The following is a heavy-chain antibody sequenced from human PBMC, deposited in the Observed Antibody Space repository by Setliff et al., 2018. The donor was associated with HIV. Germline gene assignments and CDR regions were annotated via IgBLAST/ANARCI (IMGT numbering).Heavy chain of an antibody. Sequence: VASVKVSCKASGYTFISFAIHWVRQAPGQRLEWMGWINVGNGNTKYSQNFQGRVTFTRDTFASTAYMELSSLRSEDTAVYYCARAQGYCSSTSCYFQDLFDPWGQGTLVTVSS. D-gene: IGHD2-2*01. CDR2: INVGNGNT. CDR1: GYTFISFA. V-gene: IGHV1-3*01. J-gene: IGHJ5*02. CDR3: ARAQGYCSSTSCYFQDLFDP.